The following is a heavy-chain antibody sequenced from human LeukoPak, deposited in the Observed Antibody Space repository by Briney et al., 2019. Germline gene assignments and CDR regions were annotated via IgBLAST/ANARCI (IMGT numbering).Heavy chain of an antibody. CDR1: GYTFTSYG. Sequence: ASVKVSCKASGYTFTSYGISWVRQAPGQGLEWVGWFSAYNGNTNYAQKLQGRVTMTTDTSTSTAYMELRSLSSDDTAVYYCARNRVGVTYGYWGRGTLVTVSS. J-gene: IGHJ4*02. V-gene: IGHV1-18*01. CDR3: ARNRVGVTYGY. D-gene: IGHD1-26*01. CDR2: FSAYNGNT.